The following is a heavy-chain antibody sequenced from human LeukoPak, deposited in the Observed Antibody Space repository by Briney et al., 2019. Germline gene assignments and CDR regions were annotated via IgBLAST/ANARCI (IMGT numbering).Heavy chain of an antibody. Sequence: SSETLSLTCAVYGGSFSGYYWSWIRQPPGKGLEWIGEINHSGSTNYNPSLKSRVTISVDTSKNQFSLKLSSVTAADTAVYYCARGRYYDYVWGKAASDAFDIWGQGTMVTVSS. J-gene: IGHJ3*02. D-gene: IGHD3-16*01. CDR3: ARGRYYDYVWGKAASDAFDI. CDR2: INHSGST. V-gene: IGHV4-34*01. CDR1: GGSFSGYY.